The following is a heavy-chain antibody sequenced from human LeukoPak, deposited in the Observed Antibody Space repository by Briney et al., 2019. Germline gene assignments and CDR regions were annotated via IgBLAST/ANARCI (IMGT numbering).Heavy chain of an antibody. V-gene: IGHV3-21*01. D-gene: IGHD6-13*01. CDR3: ASGHSSSWYYY. J-gene: IGHJ4*02. CDR1: GFTFSSYS. CDR2: ISSSSSYI. Sequence: GGSLRLSCAASGFTFSSYSMNWVRQAPGKGREWVSSISSSSSYIYYADSVKGRFTISRDNAKNSLYLQMNSLRAEDTAVYYCASGHSSSWYYYWGQGTLVTVSS.